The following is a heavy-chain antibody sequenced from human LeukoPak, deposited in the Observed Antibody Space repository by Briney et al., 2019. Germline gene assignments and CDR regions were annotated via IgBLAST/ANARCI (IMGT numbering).Heavy chain of an antibody. CDR1: GYTFTTYG. V-gene: IGHV1-18*01. CDR3: ARDYGDGGDRFDY. J-gene: IGHJ4*02. CDR2: TSAYNGNT. D-gene: IGHD4-17*01. Sequence: ASVKVSCKASGYTFTTYGISWVRQAPGQGLEWMGWTSAYNGNTNYAQKLQGRVTMTTDTSTSTAYTELRSLRSDDTAVYYCARDYGDGGDRFDYWGQGTLVTVSS.